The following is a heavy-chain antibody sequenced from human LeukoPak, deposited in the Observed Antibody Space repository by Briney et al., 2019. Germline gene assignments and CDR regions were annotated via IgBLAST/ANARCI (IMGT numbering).Heavy chain of an antibody. J-gene: IGHJ4*02. Sequence: SETLSLTCTVSGGSISSYYWSWIRQPPGKGLEWIGYIYYSGSTNYNPSLKSRVTISVDTSKNQFSLKLSSVTAADTAVYYCARVFSPVDIVADYWGQGTLVTVSS. V-gene: IGHV4-59*01. D-gene: IGHD5-12*01. CDR1: GGSISSYY. CDR3: ARVFSPVDIVADY. CDR2: IYYSGST.